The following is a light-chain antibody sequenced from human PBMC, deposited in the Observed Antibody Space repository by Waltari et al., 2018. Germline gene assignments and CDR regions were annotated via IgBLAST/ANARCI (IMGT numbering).Light chain of an antibody. V-gene: IGLV1-51*01. CDR2: DND. J-gene: IGLJ2*01. CDR3: GTWDTSLSGVV. Sequence: QSVLTQPPSVSAAPGQKDTISCPGSSSTIGNNYVSWYQRLPGTAPKLLIYDNDQRPSGIPDRFSGSKSGTSATLGITGLQTGDEADYYCGTWDTSLSGVVFGGGTKLTVL. CDR1: SSTIGNNY.